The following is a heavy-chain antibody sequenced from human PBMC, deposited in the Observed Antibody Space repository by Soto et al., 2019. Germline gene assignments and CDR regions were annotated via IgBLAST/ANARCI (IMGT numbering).Heavy chain of an antibody. CDR3: ARMVSGTSVFDY. Sequence: QVQLQESGPGLVKPSGTLSLTCAVSSGSISSSNWWTWVRQPPGKGLEWIGEVYHSGSTTYNPSLKSRVTISVDKSKNQFSLNLTSVTAADTAVYYCARMVSGTSVFDYWGQGILVTVSS. V-gene: IGHV4-4*02. D-gene: IGHD3-10*01. J-gene: IGHJ4*02. CDR2: VYHSGST. CDR1: SGSISSSNW.